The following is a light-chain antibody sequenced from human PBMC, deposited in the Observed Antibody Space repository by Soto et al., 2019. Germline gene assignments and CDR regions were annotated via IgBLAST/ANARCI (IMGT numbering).Light chain of an antibody. CDR1: HSVSSSY. Sequence: EIVLTQSPGTLSFSPGERATLSCRASHSVSSSYLAWYQQKPGQAPRLLIYGASSRATGIPDRFSGSGSGTDFTLTISRLEPEDFAVYYCQQYGSSPQWTFGQGTKVDIK. CDR2: GAS. V-gene: IGKV3-20*01. CDR3: QQYGSSPQWT. J-gene: IGKJ1*01.